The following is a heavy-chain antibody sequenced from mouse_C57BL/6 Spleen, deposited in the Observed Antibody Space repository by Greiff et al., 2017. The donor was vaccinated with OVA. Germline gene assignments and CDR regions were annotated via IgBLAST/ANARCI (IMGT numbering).Heavy chain of an antibody. V-gene: IGHV1-61*01. D-gene: IGHD2-13*01. Sequence: QVQLQQPGAELVRPGSSVKLSCKASGYPFTSYWMDWVKQRPGQGLEWIGKIYPSDSVTHYNQKFKDKATLTVDKSSSTAYMQLSSLASEDSAVYDCARDYGDLGDYWGQGTSVTVSA. CDR1: GYPFTSYW. CDR2: IYPSDSVT. CDR3: ARDYGDLGDY. J-gene: IGHJ4*01.